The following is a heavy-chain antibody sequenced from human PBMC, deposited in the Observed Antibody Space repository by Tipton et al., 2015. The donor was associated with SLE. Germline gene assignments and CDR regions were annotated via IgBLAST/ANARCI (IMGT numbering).Heavy chain of an antibody. D-gene: IGHD6-19*01. CDR3: AKDKGSSSGWTTNFDY. CDR1: GFTFSSYG. Sequence: SLRLSCAASGFTFSSYGMHWVRQAPGKGLEWVALIWFDGSNKYYADSVKGRFTISRDNSKNSLYLQMNSLRTEDTALYYCAKDKGSSSGWTTNFDYWGQGTLVTVSS. J-gene: IGHJ4*02. V-gene: IGHV3-33*03. CDR2: IWFDGSNK.